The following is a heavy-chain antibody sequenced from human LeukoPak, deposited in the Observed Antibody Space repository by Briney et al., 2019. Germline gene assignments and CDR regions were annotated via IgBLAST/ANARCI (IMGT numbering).Heavy chain of an antibody. J-gene: IGHJ6*02. V-gene: IGHV3-23*01. CDR3: AKVCSCGWFGEFHGMDV. D-gene: IGHD3-10*01. Sequence: GGSLRLSCAASGFTFSSYAMSWVRQAPGKGLEWVSAISGSGGSTYYADSVKGRFTISRDNSKNTLYLQMNSLRGEDTAVYYCAKVCSCGWFGEFHGMDVWGQGTTVTVSS. CDR1: GFTFSSYA. CDR2: ISGSGGST.